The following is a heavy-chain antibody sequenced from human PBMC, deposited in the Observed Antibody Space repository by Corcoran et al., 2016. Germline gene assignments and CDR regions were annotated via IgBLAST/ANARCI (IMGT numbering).Heavy chain of an antibody. CDR2: IKSKSEGGTT. J-gene: IGHJ4*02. CDR3: ATYGTEPRNYFYS. V-gene: IGHV3-15*07. CDR1: GFTFNNAW. Sequence: EVQLVESGGGLVKPGGSLRLSCAASGFTFNNAWMNWVRQAPGKGLEWVGRIKSKSEGGTTDYAAPVKGRFTISRDDSRNILYLQMNSLENEDTAVYYCATYGTEPRNYFYSWGQRTLATVSS. D-gene: IGHD1-1*01.